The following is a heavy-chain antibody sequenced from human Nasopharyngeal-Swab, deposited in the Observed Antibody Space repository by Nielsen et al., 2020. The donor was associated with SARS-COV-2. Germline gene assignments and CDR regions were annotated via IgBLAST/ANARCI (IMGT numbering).Heavy chain of an antibody. Sequence: SETLSLTCTVSGGSISSGGYYWSWIRQHPGKGLEWIGYIYYSGSTNYNPSLKSRVTISVDTSKNQFSLKLSSVTAADTAVYYCARDLITAAGRDWFDPWGQGTLVTVSS. CDR3: ARDLITAAGRDWFDP. V-gene: IGHV4-61*08. CDR1: GGSISSGGYY. D-gene: IGHD6-13*01. CDR2: IYYSGST. J-gene: IGHJ5*02.